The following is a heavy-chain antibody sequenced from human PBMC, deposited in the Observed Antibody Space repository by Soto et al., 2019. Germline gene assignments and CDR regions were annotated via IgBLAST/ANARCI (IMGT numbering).Heavy chain of an antibody. CDR1: GGSLSGYY. V-gene: IGHV4-34*01. D-gene: IGHD1-26*01. Sequence: QVQLQQWGAGLLKPSETLSLTCVVYGGSLSGYYWSWIRQPPGKGLEWIGEIKDGGLTNYSPSLKCRVTISVDTPKNQFSLTLHSVTASHMRMYYCTTVQVGVMASHWDQGTLVTVSS. CDR2: IKDGGLT. J-gene: IGHJ4*02. CDR3: TTVQVGVMASH.